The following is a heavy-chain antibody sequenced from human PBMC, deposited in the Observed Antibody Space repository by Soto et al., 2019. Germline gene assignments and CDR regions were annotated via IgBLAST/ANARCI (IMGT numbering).Heavy chain of an antibody. CDR3: ARGPRIRVTIFGVVITDFDY. Sequence: GASLKVACKASGYTYTGYYMRWVRQTNGQGLEWMGWINPNSGGTNYAQKFQGWVTMTRDTSISTAYMELSRLRSDDTAVYYCARGPRIRVTIFGVVITDFDYWGQGTLVTVSS. D-gene: IGHD3-3*01. CDR2: INPNSGGT. CDR1: GYTYTGYY. V-gene: IGHV1-2*04. J-gene: IGHJ4*02.